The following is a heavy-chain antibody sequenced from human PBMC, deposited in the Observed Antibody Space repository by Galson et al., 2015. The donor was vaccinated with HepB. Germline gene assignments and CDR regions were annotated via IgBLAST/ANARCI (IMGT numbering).Heavy chain of an antibody. Sequence: SVKVSCKASGYTFTNYFVHWVRQAPGQGLEWMGIINPSGGSTSYAQKFQGRLTMTRDTSATTVYMELNSLRSDDTAVYYCARVVAAADIRNFDYWGQGTLVSVSS. CDR1: GYTFTNYF. J-gene: IGHJ4*02. D-gene: IGHD6-13*01. CDR2: INPSGGST. CDR3: ARVVAAADIRNFDY. V-gene: IGHV1-46*01.